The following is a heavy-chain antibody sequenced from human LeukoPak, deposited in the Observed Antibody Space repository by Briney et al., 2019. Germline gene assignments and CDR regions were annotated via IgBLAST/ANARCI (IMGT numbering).Heavy chain of an antibody. CDR2: INTNISGT. CDR3: ARNWEL. J-gene: IGHJ4*02. CDR1: GDIFSTYY. D-gene: IGHD1-26*01. Sequence: ASVKVSCKVSGDIFSTYYIQWVRQAPGEGLEWVGWINTNISGTNSAPKFQGRVSMTTDTSISTAYLELTRLTSDDTAIYYCARNWELWGQGTLVTVSS. V-gene: IGHV1-2*02.